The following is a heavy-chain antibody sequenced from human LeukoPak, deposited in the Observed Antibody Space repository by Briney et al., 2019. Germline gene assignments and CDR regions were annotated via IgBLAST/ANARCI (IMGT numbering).Heavy chain of an antibody. V-gene: IGHV3-30-3*01. CDR2: ISYDESNK. J-gene: IGHJ4*02. CDR1: GFTFSNYA. D-gene: IGHD3-16*01. CDR3: ARDSPVWPIYPTYFDY. Sequence: GGSLRLSCAASGFTFSNYAMHWVRQAPGKGLEWVAVISYDESNKYYAESVKGRFTISRDNSKNTVYLQMNSLRAEDTAVYYCARDSPVWPIYPTYFDYWGQGTLVTVSS.